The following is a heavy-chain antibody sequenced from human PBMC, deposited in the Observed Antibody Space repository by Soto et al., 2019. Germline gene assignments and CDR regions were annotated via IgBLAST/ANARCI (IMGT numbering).Heavy chain of an antibody. CDR1: GFTFSSYW. J-gene: IGHJ4*02. CDR2: IKEDGSER. CDR3: ARATGADKEDY. V-gene: IGHV3-7*04. Sequence: EVQLVESGGGLVQPGGSLRLSCAASGFTFSSYWMSWVRQAPGKGLEWEANIKEDGSERYYVDSVKGRFTISRDNAKNSLYLQMNSLRAEDTAVYYCARATGADKEDYWGQGTLVTVSS. D-gene: IGHD3-10*01.